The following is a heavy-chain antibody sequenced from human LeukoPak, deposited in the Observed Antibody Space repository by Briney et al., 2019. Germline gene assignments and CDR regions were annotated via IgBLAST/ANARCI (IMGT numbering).Heavy chain of an antibody. CDR2: IKGDGSEK. J-gene: IGHJ4*02. D-gene: IGHD1-26*01. Sequence: PTGGSLRLSCAASGFTFSTYWMSWVRQAPGKGLEWVANIKGDGSEKNYVGSVKGRFTISRDNAKNSLYLQMNSLRAEDTAVYYCAKDSPFGGNWGQGTLVTVSS. CDR3: AKDSPFGGN. V-gene: IGHV3-7*01. CDR1: GFTFSTYW.